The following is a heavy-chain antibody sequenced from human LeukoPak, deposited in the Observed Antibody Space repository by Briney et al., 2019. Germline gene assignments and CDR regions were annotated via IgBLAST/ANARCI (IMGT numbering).Heavy chain of an antibody. CDR3: ARDIVVVVAESHYGMDV. J-gene: IGHJ6*02. CDR1: GFTFNKYG. V-gene: IGHV1-69*04. D-gene: IGHD2-15*01. Sequence: ASVKVSCKASGFTFNKYGITWVRQAPGQGLEWMGRIIPILGIANYAQKFQGRVTITADKSTSTAYMELSSLRSEDTAVYYCARDIVVVVAESHYGMDVWGQGTTVTVSS. CDR2: IIPILGIA.